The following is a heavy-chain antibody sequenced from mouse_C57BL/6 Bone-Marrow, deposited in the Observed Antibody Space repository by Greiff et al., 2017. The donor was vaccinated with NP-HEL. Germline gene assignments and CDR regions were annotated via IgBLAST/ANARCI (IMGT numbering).Heavy chain of an antibody. J-gene: IGHJ4*01. Sequence: EVKLMESGAGLVKPGGSLKLSCAASGFTFSSYAMSWVRQTPEKRLEWVAYISSGGDYIYYADTVKGRFTISRDNARNTLYLQISSLKSEDTAMYYCTRRRLRLDYYAMDYWGQGTSVTVSS. CDR3: TRRRLRLDYYAMDY. CDR2: ISSGGDYI. D-gene: IGHD2-4*01. V-gene: IGHV5-9-1*02. CDR1: GFTFSSYA.